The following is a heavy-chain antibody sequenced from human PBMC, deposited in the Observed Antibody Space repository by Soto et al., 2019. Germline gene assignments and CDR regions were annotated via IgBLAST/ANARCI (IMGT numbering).Heavy chain of an antibody. J-gene: IGHJ4*02. D-gene: IGHD2-15*01. V-gene: IGHV1-2*02. CDR3: ARDLAMCGGSAGFDY. CDR2: LNTKSGGT. CDR1: GYTFTVYY. Sequence: QVQLVQSGAEVKKPGASVNVSCKASGYTFTVYYMPWVRQAPGQGLERMGWLNTKSGGTSYPQKFQGRVTMTWDTSISTAYMALTRLRSAETAVYYCARDLAMCGGSAGFDYWAQGHMATV.